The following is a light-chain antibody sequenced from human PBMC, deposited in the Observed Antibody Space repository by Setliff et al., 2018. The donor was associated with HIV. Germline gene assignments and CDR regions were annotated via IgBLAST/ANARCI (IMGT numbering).Light chain of an antibody. CDR1: SSNIGSNA. J-gene: IGLJ3*02. Sequence: QRVTISCSGSSSNIGSNAVNWYQQLPGTAPKLLIYTNNQRPSGVPDRFSGSKSGTSASLAISGLQSEDEADYYCAAWDDSLNGRGVFGGGTKVTVL. CDR2: TNN. V-gene: IGLV1-44*01. CDR3: AAWDDSLNGRGV.